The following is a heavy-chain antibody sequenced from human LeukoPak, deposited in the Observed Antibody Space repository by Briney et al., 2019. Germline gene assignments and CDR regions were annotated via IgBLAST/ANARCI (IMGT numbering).Heavy chain of an antibody. CDR3: AKDRGLAVVTPGRSDY. J-gene: IGHJ4*02. V-gene: IGHV3-23*01. CDR2: ISGSGGST. D-gene: IGHD4-23*01. CDR1: GFSFSSYA. Sequence: PGGSLRLSCAASGFSFSSYAMSWVRQAPGKGLEWVSAISGSGGSTYYADSVKGRFTISRDNSKNTLYLQMNSQRAEDTAVYYCAKDRGLAVVTPGRSDYWGQGTLVTVSS.